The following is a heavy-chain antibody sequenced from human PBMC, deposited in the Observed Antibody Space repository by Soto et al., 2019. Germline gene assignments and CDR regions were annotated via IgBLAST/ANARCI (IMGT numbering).Heavy chain of an antibody. Sequence: QAQLVESGGGVVQPGRSLRLSCEVSGFRFSSYGVHWVRQAPGKGLEWVALISDDGRNTFYPDSVKSRFSISRDNSKNTVYLQLNSLRAEDTAVYYCAKDPRGNGDVTHYYNGMDVWGQGTTVTVSS. CDR1: GFRFSSYG. CDR2: ISDDGRNT. V-gene: IGHV3-30*18. CDR3: AKDPRGNGDVTHYYNGMDV. D-gene: IGHD4-17*01. J-gene: IGHJ6*02.